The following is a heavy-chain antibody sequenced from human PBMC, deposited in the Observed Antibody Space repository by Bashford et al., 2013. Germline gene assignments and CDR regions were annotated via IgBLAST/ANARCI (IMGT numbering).Heavy chain of an antibody. CDR3: ARDAGTTSYYYYYYMDV. Sequence: SSETLSLTCTVSGGSISSYYWSWIRQPPGKGLEWIGYIYYSGSTNYNPSLKSRVTISVDTSKNQFSLKLSSVTAADTAVYYCARDAGTTSYYYYYYMDVWGKGTTVTVSS. D-gene: IGHD1-7*01. CDR1: GGSISSYY. CDR2: IYYSGST. J-gene: IGHJ6*03. V-gene: IGHV4-59*01.